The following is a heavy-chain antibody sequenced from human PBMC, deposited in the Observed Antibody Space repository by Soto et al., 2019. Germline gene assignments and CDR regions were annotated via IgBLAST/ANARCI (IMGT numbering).Heavy chain of an antibody. CDR1: GYSFTSYW. Sequence: GSLKISCKGSGYSFTSYWISWVRQMPGKGLEWMGRIDPIDSYTTYSPSFQGHVTISTDKSINTAYLQWSSLKASDTAMYYCARRYCSSATCPRNYYGMDVWGQGTTVTVSS. CDR3: ARRYCSSATCPRNYYGMDV. D-gene: IGHD2-2*01. V-gene: IGHV5-10-1*01. J-gene: IGHJ6*02. CDR2: IDPIDSYT.